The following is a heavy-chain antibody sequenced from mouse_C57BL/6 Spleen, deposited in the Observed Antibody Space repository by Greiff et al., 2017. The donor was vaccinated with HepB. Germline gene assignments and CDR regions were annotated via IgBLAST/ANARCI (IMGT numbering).Heavy chain of an antibody. CDR2: NYPGDGDT. Sequence: VQLQQSGAELVKPGASVKISCKASGYAFSSYWMNWVKQRPGKGLEWIGQNYPGDGDTNYNGKFKGKATLTADQSSSTAYMQLSSLTSEDSAVYYWAREGTLRAWFAYWGQGTLVTVAA. J-gene: IGHJ3*01. D-gene: IGHD1-1*01. V-gene: IGHV1-80*01. CDR3: AREGTLRAWFAY. CDR1: GYAFSSYW.